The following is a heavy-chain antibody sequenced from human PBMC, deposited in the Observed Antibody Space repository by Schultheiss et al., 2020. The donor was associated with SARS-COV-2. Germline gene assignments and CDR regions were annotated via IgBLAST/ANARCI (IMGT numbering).Heavy chain of an antibody. CDR3: ATKRRDAQQLATYYFDY. V-gene: IGHV3-48*01. CDR1: GFTFSSYS. D-gene: IGHD6-13*01. Sequence: GSLRLSCAASGFTFSSYSMNWVRQAPGKGLEWVSCISISSSTIHYADCVKGRFTISRDNSKNTLYLQMNSLRAEDTAVYYCATKRRDAQQLATYYFDYWGQGTLVTVSS. J-gene: IGHJ4*02. CDR2: ISISSSTI.